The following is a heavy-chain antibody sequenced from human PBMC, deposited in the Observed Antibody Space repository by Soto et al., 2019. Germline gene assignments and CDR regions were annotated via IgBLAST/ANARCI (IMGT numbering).Heavy chain of an antibody. J-gene: IGHJ6*02. CDR2: VSGSGGAT. CDR1: GFAFNTYA. V-gene: IGHV3-23*01. D-gene: IGHD3-16*01. Sequence: EVHLLESGGGLVRPGGSLTLSCSASGFAFNTYAMSWVRQAPGRGLEWVSGVSGSGGATYYADSVKGRFSVSRDKSKNILYLEMNSLRADDTAKYYYAKETRIMMLGEVIPQDDFYYGMDVWGQGTSVTVSS. CDR3: AKETRIMMLGEVIPQDDFYYGMDV.